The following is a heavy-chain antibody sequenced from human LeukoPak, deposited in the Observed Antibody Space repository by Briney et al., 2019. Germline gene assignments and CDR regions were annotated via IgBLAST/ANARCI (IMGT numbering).Heavy chain of an antibody. J-gene: IGHJ5*02. D-gene: IGHD3-3*01. CDR3: ARVAFDDFLSWFEP. Sequence: GGSLRLSCAASGFTFGTYSMNWVRQAPGKGLEWISYISSISSRIYYADSVKGRFTISRDNVKNLLYLQMNGLRAEDTGMYFCARVAFDDFLSWFEPWGQGTLVTVFS. CDR1: GFTFGTYS. CDR2: ISSISSRI. V-gene: IGHV3-48*01.